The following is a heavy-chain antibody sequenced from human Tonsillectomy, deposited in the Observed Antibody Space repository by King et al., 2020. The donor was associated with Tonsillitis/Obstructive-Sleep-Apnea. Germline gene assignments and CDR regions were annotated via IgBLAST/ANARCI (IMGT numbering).Heavy chain of an antibody. Sequence: VQLVESGGGLVKPGRSLRLSCTASGFTFGDYAMSWFRQAPGKGLEWIGFIRSKAYGGTTENAASVKGRFTISRDYSKSIAYLQMDSLKTEDTAVYYCTTVGILTGYFYFDYWGQGTRVTVSS. CDR1: GFTFGDYA. CDR2: IRSKAYGGTT. V-gene: IGHV3-49*05. D-gene: IGHD3-9*01. J-gene: IGHJ4*02. CDR3: TTVGILTGYFYFDY.